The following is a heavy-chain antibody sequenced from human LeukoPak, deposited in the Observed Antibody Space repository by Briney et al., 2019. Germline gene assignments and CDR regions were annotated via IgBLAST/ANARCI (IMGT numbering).Heavy chain of an antibody. D-gene: IGHD6-13*01. CDR3: ARDPAKAAAGNY. CDR2: INPSGGST. CDR1: GYTFTRYY. Sequence: ASVKVSCKASGYTFTRYYMHWVRQAPGQGLEWMGIINPSGGSTSYAQKFQGRVTMTRDTSTSTVYMELSSLRSEDTAVYYCARDPAKAAAGNYWGQGTLVTVSS. V-gene: IGHV1-46*01. J-gene: IGHJ4*02.